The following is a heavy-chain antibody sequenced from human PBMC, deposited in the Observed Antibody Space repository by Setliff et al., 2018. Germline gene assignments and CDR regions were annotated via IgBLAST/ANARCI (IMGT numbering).Heavy chain of an antibody. Sequence: ASVKVSCKASGYTFTSYDINWVRQATGLGLEWMGWMNPNSGNTGYAQKFQGRVTITRNTSISTAYMELSSLRSEDTAVYYCARGNPGGEWLLYYYYYYMDVCGKGTTVTVSS. D-gene: IGHD3-3*01. V-gene: IGHV1-8*03. CDR3: ARGNPGGEWLLYYYYYYMDV. CDR2: MNPNSGNT. J-gene: IGHJ6*03. CDR1: GYTFTSYD.